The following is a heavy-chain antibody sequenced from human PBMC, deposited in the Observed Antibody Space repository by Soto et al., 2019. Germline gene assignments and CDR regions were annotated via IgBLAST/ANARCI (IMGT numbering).Heavy chain of an antibody. Sequence: ASVKVSCKVSGYTFTSYGISWVRQAPGQGLEWMGWISAYNGNTNYAQKLQGSVTMTTDTSTSTAYMELRSLRSDDTAVYYCARVGFDSSSSVNDAFDIWGQGTMVTVSS. CDR1: GYTFTSYG. V-gene: IGHV1-18*01. CDR2: ISAYNGNT. J-gene: IGHJ3*02. CDR3: ARVGFDSSSSVNDAFDI. D-gene: IGHD6-6*01.